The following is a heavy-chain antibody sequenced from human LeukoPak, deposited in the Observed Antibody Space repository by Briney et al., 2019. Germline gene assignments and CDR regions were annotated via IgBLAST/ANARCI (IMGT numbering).Heavy chain of an antibody. J-gene: IGHJ6*03. CDR3: ARRDIVVVTASMDA. CDR2: ISAYNGNT. CDR1: GYTFTSYG. Sequence: ASVKVSCKASGYTFTSYGISWVRQAPGQGLEWMGWISAYNGNTNYAQKLQGRVTMTTDTSTSTAYMELRSLRSDDTAVYYCARRDIVVVTASMDAWGKGTTVTVSS. D-gene: IGHD2-21*02. V-gene: IGHV1-18*01.